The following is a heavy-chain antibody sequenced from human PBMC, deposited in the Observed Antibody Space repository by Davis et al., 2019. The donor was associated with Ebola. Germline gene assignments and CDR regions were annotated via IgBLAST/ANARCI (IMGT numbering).Heavy chain of an antibody. Sequence: GESLKISCAASGFTVSSNYMNWVRQAPGKGLEWVSGIGASGTSTSYADSVKGRFAISRDNSKNTVYLHMNSLRAEDSAIYYCAKTSYCTSTTCVPDYWGQGTLVTVSS. CDR2: IGASGTST. D-gene: IGHD2-2*01. CDR1: GFTVSSNY. V-gene: IGHV3-23*01. CDR3: AKTSYCTSTTCVPDY. J-gene: IGHJ4*02.